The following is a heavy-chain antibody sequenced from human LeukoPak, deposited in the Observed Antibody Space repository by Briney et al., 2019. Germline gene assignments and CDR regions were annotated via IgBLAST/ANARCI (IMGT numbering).Heavy chain of an antibody. CDR3: ARGGGSIAARLDY. V-gene: IGHV4-34*01. CDR1: GGSFSGYY. D-gene: IGHD6-6*01. Sequence: SETLSLTCAVYGGSFSGYYWSWIRQPPGKGLEWIGEINHSGSTNYNPSLKSRVTIPVDTSKNQFSLKLSSVTAADTAVYYCARGGGSIAARLDYWGQGTLVAVSS. J-gene: IGHJ4*02. CDR2: INHSGST.